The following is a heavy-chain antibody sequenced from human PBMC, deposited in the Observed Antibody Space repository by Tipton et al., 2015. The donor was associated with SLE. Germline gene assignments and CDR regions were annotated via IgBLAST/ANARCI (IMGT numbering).Heavy chain of an antibody. CDR3: ARVRSGGS. V-gene: IGHV3-11*04. D-gene: IGHD2-15*01. Sequence: GSLRLSCAASGFTFSDYDMSWIRQAPGKGLEWVSYISSSGFTIYYADSVKGRFTISRDNAKNSLYLQMNSLRAEDTALYYCARVRSGGSWGQGTLVTVSS. J-gene: IGHJ4*02. CDR2: ISSSGFTI. CDR1: GFTFSDYD.